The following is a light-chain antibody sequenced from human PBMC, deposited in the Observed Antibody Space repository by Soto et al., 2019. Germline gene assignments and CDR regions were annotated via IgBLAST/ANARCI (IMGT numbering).Light chain of an antibody. CDR2: GAS. CDR3: QQYYKWPPIT. J-gene: IGKJ5*01. Sequence: EIVMTQSPGTLSVSPGERGTLSCRASQSISNNLAWYQQKPGQAPRLLIYGASTRATGIPARFSGSGSGTEFTLTISSLQSEDFALYYCQQYYKWPPITFGQGTRLEIK. V-gene: IGKV3-15*01. CDR1: QSISNN.